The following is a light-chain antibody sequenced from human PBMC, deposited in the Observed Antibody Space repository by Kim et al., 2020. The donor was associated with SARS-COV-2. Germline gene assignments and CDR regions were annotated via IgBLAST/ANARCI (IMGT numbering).Light chain of an antibody. CDR3: NSRDSSGNFVV. V-gene: IGLV3-19*01. CDR2: GKN. J-gene: IGLJ2*01. Sequence: SSELTQDPAVSVAVGQTVRITCQGDSLRSYYGSWYQQKPGQAPVLVIYGKNNRPSGIPDRFSGSSSGNTASLTITGAQAEDEADYYCNSRDSSGNFVVFGGGTQLTVL. CDR1: SLRSYY.